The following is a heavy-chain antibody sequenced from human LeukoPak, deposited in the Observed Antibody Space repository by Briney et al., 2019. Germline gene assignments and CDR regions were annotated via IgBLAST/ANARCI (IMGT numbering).Heavy chain of an antibody. CDR1: GFTFSSYG. V-gene: IGHV3-30*03. CDR2: ISYDGSNK. D-gene: IGHD5-18*01. J-gene: IGHJ4*02. CDR3: APAEGRDSYADFDY. Sequence: GGSLRLSCAASGFTFSSYGMHWVRQAPGKGLEWVAVISYDGSNKHYADSVKGRFTISRDNSKNTLYLQMNSLRAEDTAVYYCAPAEGRDSYADFDYWGQGTLVTVSS.